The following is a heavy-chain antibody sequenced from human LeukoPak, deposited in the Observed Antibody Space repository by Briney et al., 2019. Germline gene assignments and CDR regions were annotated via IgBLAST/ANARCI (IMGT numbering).Heavy chain of an antibody. CDR2: IIPIFGTA. D-gene: IGHD3-22*01. J-gene: IGHJ4*02. V-gene: IGHV1-69*05. CDR1: GGTFSSYA. CDR3: AENYYDSSGYYSPVGY. Sequence: SVKVSCKASGGTFSSYAISWVRQAPGQGLECMGGIIPIFGTANYAQKFQGRVTITTDESTSTAYMELSSLRSEDTAVYYCAENYYDSSGYYSPVGYWGQGTLVTVSS.